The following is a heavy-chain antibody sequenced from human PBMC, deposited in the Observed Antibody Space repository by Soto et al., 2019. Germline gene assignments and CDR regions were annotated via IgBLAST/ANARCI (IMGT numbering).Heavy chain of an antibody. D-gene: IGHD3-22*01. V-gene: IGHV4-31*03. CDR3: ARVLEVITSKGGIPNAFDI. Sequence: QVQLQESGPGLVKPSQTLSLTCTVSGGSISSGGYYWSWIRQHPGKGLEWIRYIYYSGSTYYNPSPKSRVTISVDTSKNQFSLKLSSVTAADTAVYYCARVLEVITSKGGIPNAFDIWGQGTMVTVSS. CDR2: IYYSGST. J-gene: IGHJ3*02. CDR1: GGSISSGGYY.